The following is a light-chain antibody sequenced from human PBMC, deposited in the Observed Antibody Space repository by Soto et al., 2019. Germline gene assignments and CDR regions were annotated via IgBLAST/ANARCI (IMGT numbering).Light chain of an antibody. Sequence: DVVMTQTPLSLSVTPGQPASISCKSSQSLLHITGETFLFWYLQKPGQSPQLLIYEVSTRVSGVPDRFSGSGSATDFTLEISRVETDDVGIYYCMQSTQLPPTFGQGTRLGIE. V-gene: IGKV2D-29*02. CDR1: QSLLHITGETF. CDR2: EVS. CDR3: MQSTQLPPT. J-gene: IGKJ5*01.